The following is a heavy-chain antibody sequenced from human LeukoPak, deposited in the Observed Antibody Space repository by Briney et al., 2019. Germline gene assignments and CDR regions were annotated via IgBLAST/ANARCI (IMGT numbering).Heavy chain of an antibody. D-gene: IGHD6-19*01. J-gene: IGHJ4*02. CDR3: ARVIAVAGALDY. CDR2: ISSSSSYI. V-gene: IGHV3-21*01. CDR1: GFTFSSYS. Sequence: GGSLRLSCAASGFTFSSYSMNWVRQAPGKGLEWVSSISSSSSYIYYADSVKGRFTISRDNAKNSLYLQMNSLRAEDTAVYYCARVIAVAGALDYWGQGTLVTVSS.